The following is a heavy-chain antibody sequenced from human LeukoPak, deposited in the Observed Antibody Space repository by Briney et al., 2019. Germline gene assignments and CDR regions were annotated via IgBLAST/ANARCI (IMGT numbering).Heavy chain of an antibody. CDR1: GFSLRKYS. Sequence: GGSLRLSCVASGFSLRKYSLNWVRQGPGKGLEWVAHVSPTGTTHYAESVKGRFTISRDNVRNSLSLLMHSLRSGDTAVYFCATAPFGTSDYTDVWGRGTTVTVSS. D-gene: IGHD3/OR15-3a*01. CDR3: ATAPFGTSDYTDV. J-gene: IGHJ6*03. V-gene: IGHV3-69-1*01. CDR2: VSPTGTT.